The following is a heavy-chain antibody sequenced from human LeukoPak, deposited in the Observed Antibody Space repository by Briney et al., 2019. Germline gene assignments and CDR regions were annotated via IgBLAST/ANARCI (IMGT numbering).Heavy chain of an antibody. CDR1: GFTFSSYG. Sequence: GRSLRLSCAASGFTFSSYGMRWVRQAPGKGLEWVAVISYDGSNKYYADSVKGRFTISRDNSKNTLYLQMNSLRAEDTAVYYCARGAWTAYYFDYWGQGTLVTVSS. V-gene: IGHV3-30*03. D-gene: IGHD3/OR15-3a*01. CDR3: ARGAWTAYYFDY. CDR2: ISYDGSNK. J-gene: IGHJ4*02.